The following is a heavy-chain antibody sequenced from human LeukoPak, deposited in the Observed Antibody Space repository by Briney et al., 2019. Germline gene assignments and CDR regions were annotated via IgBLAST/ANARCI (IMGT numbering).Heavy chain of an antibody. D-gene: IGHD1-1*01. V-gene: IGHV4-39*01. CDR1: GGSISSSSYY. CDR2: IYYSGSI. CDR3: ARVQYRARLVAFDI. J-gene: IGHJ3*02. Sequence: SETLSLTCTVSGGSISSSSYYWGWIRQPPGKGLEWIGSIYYSGSIYYNPSLKSRVTISVDTSKNQFSLKLSSVTAADTAVYYCARVQYRARLVAFDIWGQGTMVTVSS.